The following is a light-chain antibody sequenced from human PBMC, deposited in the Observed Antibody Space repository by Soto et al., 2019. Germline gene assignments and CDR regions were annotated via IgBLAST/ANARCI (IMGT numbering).Light chain of an antibody. CDR3: QQYKSYWT. J-gene: IGKJ1*01. Sequence: DIQMTQSPSSLSASVGDRLTITCRASQGISTYLNWYQQKPGKAPKLLISDASSLETGVPSRFSGSGSGTEFTLTINSLQPDDFATYYCQQYKSYWTFGQGTKVDIK. CDR1: QGISTY. V-gene: IGKV1-5*01. CDR2: DAS.